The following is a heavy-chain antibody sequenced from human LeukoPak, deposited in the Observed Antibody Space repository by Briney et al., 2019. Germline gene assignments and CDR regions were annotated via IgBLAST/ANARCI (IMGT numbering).Heavy chain of an antibody. V-gene: IGHV1-2*02. CDR1: GYTFTGFH. Sequence: ASVTVSCKASGYTFTGFHMHWVRQAPGQGLEWMGWINANSGGTSYAQKFQGRVTLTRDTSISTAYMELTRLTSDDTAAYYCARDPIDGYYYFDYWGQGTLVTVSS. D-gene: IGHD1-1*01. CDR3: ARDPIDGYYYFDY. CDR2: INANSGGT. J-gene: IGHJ4*02.